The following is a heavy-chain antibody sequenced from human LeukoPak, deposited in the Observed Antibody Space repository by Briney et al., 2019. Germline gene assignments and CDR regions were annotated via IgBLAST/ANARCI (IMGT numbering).Heavy chain of an antibody. CDR2: IIPILGIA. CDR3: ARARIYDSSGYYLGAFDI. V-gene: IGHV1-69*04. Sequence: SVKVSCKASGGTFSSYAISWVRQAPGQGLEWMGRIIPILGIANYAQKFQGRVTITADKSTSTAYMELSSLRSEDTAVYYCARARIYDSSGYYLGAFDIWGQGTMVTVSS. D-gene: IGHD3-22*01. CDR1: GGTFSSYA. J-gene: IGHJ3*02.